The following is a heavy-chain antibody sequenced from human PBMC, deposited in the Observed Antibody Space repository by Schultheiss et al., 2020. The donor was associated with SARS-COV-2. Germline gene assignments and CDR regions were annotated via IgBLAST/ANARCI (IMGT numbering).Heavy chain of an antibody. Sequence: SETLSLTCTVSGGSISSYYWSWIRQPAGKGLEWIGRIYTSGSTNYNPSLKSRVTMSVDTSKNQFSLKLSSVTAADTAVYYCARDGPSIAARWDDYWGQGTLVTVSS. V-gene: IGHV4-4*07. CDR3: ARDGPSIAARWDDY. J-gene: IGHJ4*02. D-gene: IGHD6-6*01. CDR1: GGSISSYY. CDR2: IYTSGST.